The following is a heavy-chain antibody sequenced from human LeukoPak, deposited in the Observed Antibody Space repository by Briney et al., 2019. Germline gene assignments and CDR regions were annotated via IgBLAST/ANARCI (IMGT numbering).Heavy chain of an antibody. CDR3: ARGITIFGVVTRPDY. D-gene: IGHD3-3*01. CDR2: ISGSGGST. Sequence: GGSLRLSSAASGFTFSSYAMSWVRQAPGKGLEWVSAISGSGGSTYYADSVKGRFTISRDNSKNTLYLQMNSLRAEDTAVYSCARGITIFGVVTRPDYWGQGTLVTVSS. V-gene: IGHV3-23*01. CDR1: GFTFSSYA. J-gene: IGHJ4*02.